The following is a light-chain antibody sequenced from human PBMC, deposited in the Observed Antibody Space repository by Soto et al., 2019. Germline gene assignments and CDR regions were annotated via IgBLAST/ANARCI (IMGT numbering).Light chain of an antibody. J-gene: IGKJ4*01. V-gene: IGKV1-27*01. CDR1: EGIGND. CDR3: QKYNSVPLR. CDR2: AAS. Sequence: DLQVTQSPSSLSASVGDTVTITCRASEGIGNDLAWYQQRPGQVPKLLIFAASTLQSGVPPQFGGSGSGTYFTFTINSLQPEDFATYFCQKYNSVPLRFGGGTKVDMK.